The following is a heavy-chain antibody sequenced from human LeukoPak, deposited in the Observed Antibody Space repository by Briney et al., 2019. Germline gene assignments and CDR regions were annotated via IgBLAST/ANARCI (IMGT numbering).Heavy chain of an antibody. D-gene: IGHD4-17*01. CDR3: ARAGDYENCFDP. CDR2: VSYSGST. J-gene: IGHJ5*02. CDR1: GGSISSHY. V-gene: IGHV4-59*11. Sequence: PSETLSLTCTVSGGSISSHYWSWIRQAPGKGLEWLGYVSYSGSTTYNPSLQSRVTISRDTSKNQFSLRLRSVTAADTAIYYCARAGDYENCFDPWGQGTLVTVSS.